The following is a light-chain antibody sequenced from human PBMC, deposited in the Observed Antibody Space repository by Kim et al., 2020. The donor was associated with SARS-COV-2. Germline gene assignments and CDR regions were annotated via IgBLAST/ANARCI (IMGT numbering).Light chain of an antibody. CDR2: STY. CDR3: AAWDDSLDGVV. V-gene: IGLV1-44*01. CDR1: SSNIGRNS. J-gene: IGLJ2*01. Sequence: QSVLTQPPSASGTPGQRVTISCSGGSSNIGRNSVNWYQQLPGTAPKLLIYSTYHRPSGVPDRFSGSKSGTSASLAISGLQSGDEAHYYCAAWDDSLDGVVFGGGTQLTVL.